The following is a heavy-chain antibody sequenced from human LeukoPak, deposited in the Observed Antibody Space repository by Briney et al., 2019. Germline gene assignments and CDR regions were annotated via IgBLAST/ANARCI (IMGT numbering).Heavy chain of an antibody. CDR1: GFTFDDYA. D-gene: IGHD6-13*01. V-gene: IGHV3-9*01. CDR2: ISWNSGSI. Sequence: GGSLRLSCAASGFTFDDYAMHWVGQAPGKGLEGVSGISWNSGSIDYADSVKGRFTISRDNAKNSLYLQMNSLRAEDTALYYCAKDRSSSWSLGAFDIWGQGTMVTVSS. CDR3: AKDRSSSWSLGAFDI. J-gene: IGHJ3*02.